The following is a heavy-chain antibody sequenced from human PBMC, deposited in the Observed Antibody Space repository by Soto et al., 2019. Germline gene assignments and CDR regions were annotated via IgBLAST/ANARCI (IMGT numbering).Heavy chain of an antibody. CDR1: GGPFSSQA. CDR2: IIPLLGST. CDR3: AMSDGLYFYYVINA. J-gene: IGHJ6*02. V-gene: IGHV1-69*01. D-gene: IGHD2-21*01. Sequence: QVQVEQSGAEVKKPGSSLKVSCKTSGGPFSSQAFNWVRQARGHGLEWMGGIIPLLGSTTYAQKFQDRVTFTGNDSTRTVYRGLTSLRSEDTATYFCAMSDGLYFYYVINAWGRGTTVTAS.